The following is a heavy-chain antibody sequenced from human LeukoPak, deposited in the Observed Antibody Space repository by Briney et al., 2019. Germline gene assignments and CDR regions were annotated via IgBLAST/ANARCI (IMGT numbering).Heavy chain of an antibody. Sequence: PGGSLRLSCAASGFIFSNYWMSWVRQAPGKGLEWVANIKPDGSETNYVDSLKGRFTISRDNAKNSVYLQMNRLRAEDTAVYYCEGPTQDGPFDYWGQGVMVSVSS. CDR3: EGPTQDGPFDY. CDR2: IKPDGSET. J-gene: IGHJ4*02. D-gene: IGHD5-24*01. V-gene: IGHV3-7*01. CDR1: GFIFSNYW.